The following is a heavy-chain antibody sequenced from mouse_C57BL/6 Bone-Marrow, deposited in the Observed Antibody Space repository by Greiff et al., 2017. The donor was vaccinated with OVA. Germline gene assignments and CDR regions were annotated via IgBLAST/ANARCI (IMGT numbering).Heavy chain of an antibody. D-gene: IGHD1-1*01. V-gene: IGHV1-81*01. CDR2: IYPRSGNT. Sequence: VQLQQSGAELARPGASVKLSCKASGYTFTSYGISWVKQRTGQGLEWIGEIYPRSGNTYYNEKFKGKATLTADKSSSTAYMELRSLTSEDSAFYFCAREEEFYYGSPLDYWGQGTTLTVSS. J-gene: IGHJ2*01. CDR3: AREEEFYYGSPLDY. CDR1: GYTFTSYG.